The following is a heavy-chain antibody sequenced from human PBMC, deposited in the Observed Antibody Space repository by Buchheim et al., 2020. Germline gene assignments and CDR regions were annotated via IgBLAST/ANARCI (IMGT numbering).Heavy chain of an antibody. V-gene: IGHV1-69*01. Sequence: QVQLVQSGAEVKKPGSSVKVSCKASGGTFSSYAISWVRQAPGQGLEWMGGIIPIFGTANYAQKFQGRVTITADESTSTAYMEPSSLRSEDTAVYYCARDAFRGPLLTPYLSSGMDVWGQGTT. CDR2: IIPIFGTA. CDR1: GGTFSSYA. D-gene: IGHD6-6*01. J-gene: IGHJ6*02. CDR3: ARDAFRGPLLTPYLSSGMDV.